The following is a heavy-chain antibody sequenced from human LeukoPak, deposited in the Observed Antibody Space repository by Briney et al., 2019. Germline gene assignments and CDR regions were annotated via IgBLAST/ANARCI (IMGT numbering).Heavy chain of an antibody. CDR2: XKQDGSEK. Sequence: SLXLSCAASGFTFSSYWMSWVRQAPGKGLEWVANXKQDGSEKYYVDSVKGRFTISRDNAKNSLYLQMNSLRAEDTAVYYCARERYSYGFNYFDYWGQGTLVTVSS. D-gene: IGHD5-18*01. CDR3: ARERYSYGFNYFDY. CDR1: GFTFSSYW. J-gene: IGHJ4*02. V-gene: IGHV3-7*01.